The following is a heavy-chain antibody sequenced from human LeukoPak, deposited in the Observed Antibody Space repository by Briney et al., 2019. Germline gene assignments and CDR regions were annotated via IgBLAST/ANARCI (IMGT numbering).Heavy chain of an antibody. Sequence: GGSLRLSCAASGFTFSSYAMHWVRQAPGKGLEYVSAISSNGGGTYYANSVKGRFTISRDNSKNTLYLQMGSLRSDDTAVYYCARVSWFGELLSGWFDPWGQGTLVTVSS. CDR2: ISSNGGGT. CDR3: ARVSWFGELLSGWFDP. D-gene: IGHD3-10*01. J-gene: IGHJ5*02. CDR1: GFTFSSYA. V-gene: IGHV3-64*01.